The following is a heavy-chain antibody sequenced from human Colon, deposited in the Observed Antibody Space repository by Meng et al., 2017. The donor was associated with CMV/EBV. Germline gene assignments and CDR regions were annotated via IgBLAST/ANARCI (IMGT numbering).Heavy chain of an antibody. CDR1: TVGVYA. CDR2: ISQDGNDK. Sequence: TVGVYALHWVRQAPGKGMEYLAFISQDGNDKYYADSVKGRFTISRDDSKRTLYLQMNSLRSEDTAVYYCASAKGPGRYFDWLLSPIGHWGQGTLVTVSS. CDR3: ASAKGPGRYFDWLLSPIGH. J-gene: IGHJ4*02. V-gene: IGHV3-30-3*01. D-gene: IGHD3-9*01.